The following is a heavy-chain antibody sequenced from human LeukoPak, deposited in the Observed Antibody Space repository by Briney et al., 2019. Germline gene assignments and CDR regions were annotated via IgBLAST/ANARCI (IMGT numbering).Heavy chain of an antibody. CDR1: GFPFSTYA. CDR2: ISDSGDST. J-gene: IGHJ4*02. CDR3: ARVPRFGEFYTDY. V-gene: IGHV3-23*01. D-gene: IGHD3-10*01. Sequence: GGSLRLSCAASGFPFSTYAMSWVRQAPGMRLEWVSSISDSGDSTHYADSVEGRFTISRDNSKNTLYLQMNSLRAEDTAVYYCARVPRFGEFYTDYWGQGTLVTVSS.